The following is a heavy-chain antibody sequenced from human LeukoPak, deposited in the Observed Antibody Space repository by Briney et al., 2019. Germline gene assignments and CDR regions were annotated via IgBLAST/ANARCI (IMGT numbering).Heavy chain of an antibody. Sequence: SETLSLTCTVSGGSMHSYWSWIRQPAGKGLEWIGRISGSGTITYNPALQRRLTISIDTSKNQFSLKLLSVTAADTAVYYCARDSGTTGEVKFDPWGQGTLVTVSS. CDR3: ARDSGTTGEVKFDP. CDR1: GGSMHSY. D-gene: IGHD3-10*01. J-gene: IGHJ5*02. V-gene: IGHV4-4*07. CDR2: ISGSGTI.